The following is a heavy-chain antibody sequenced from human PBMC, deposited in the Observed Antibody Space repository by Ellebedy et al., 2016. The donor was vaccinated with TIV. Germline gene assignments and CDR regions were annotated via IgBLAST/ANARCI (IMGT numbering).Heavy chain of an antibody. Sequence: ASVKVSCKASGYSFTSYGISWVRRAPGQGLEWMGWISAYNDNINYAQNLQGRVTMTIDTSTSTAYMELRSLRSDDTAVYYCAREWNYGLIRGDPWGQGTLVTVSS. CDR2: ISAYNDNI. J-gene: IGHJ5*02. D-gene: IGHD1-7*01. CDR1: GYSFTSYG. V-gene: IGHV1-18*04. CDR3: AREWNYGLIRGDP.